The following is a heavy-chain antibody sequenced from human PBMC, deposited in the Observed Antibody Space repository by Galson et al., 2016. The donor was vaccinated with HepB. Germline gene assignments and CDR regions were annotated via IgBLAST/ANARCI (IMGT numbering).Heavy chain of an antibody. CDR3: ARPNYSFSRIDY. V-gene: IGHV4-39*01. Sequence: ETLSLTCTVSGVSISSSRFYWGWLRQPPGKGLEWIGNIFYSGNTYYNPSLKSRVSISVDTSQHQFSLKLSSVTAADTAMYYCARPNYSFSRIDYWGQGTLVTVSS. CDR1: GVSISSSRFY. CDR2: IFYSGNT. J-gene: IGHJ4*02. D-gene: IGHD3-3*01.